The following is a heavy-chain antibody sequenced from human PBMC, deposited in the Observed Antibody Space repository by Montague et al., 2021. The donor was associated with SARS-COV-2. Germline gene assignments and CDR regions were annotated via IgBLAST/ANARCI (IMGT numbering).Heavy chain of an antibody. CDR1: GGFISSSY. CDR2: IYHSGNT. Sequence: SETLSLTCTVPGGFISSSYWSWIRQPPGKGLEWIGYIYHSGNTNYNPSLKSRVTISIDTSMHQFSLSLSSMTAADTAVYFCARDLLPPRTAIKTNFFGLDVWGQGTTVIVSS. J-gene: IGHJ6*02. V-gene: IGHV4-59*01. CDR3: ARDLLPPRTAIKTNFFGLDV. D-gene: IGHD2-21*02.